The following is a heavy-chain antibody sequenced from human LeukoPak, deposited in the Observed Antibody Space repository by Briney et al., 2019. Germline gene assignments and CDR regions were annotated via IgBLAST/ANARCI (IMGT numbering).Heavy chain of an antibody. CDR2: IYYSGST. CDR3: ARAAYSGSYHSDY. Sequence: KPSETLSLTYTVSGGSVNSGSYYWNWIRQPPGKGLEWIGYIYYSGSTNYNPSLKSRVTISVDTSKNQFSLKLSSVTAADTAVYYCARAAYSGSYHSDYWGQGTLVTVSS. V-gene: IGHV4-61*01. D-gene: IGHD1-26*01. J-gene: IGHJ4*02. CDR1: GGSVNSGSYY.